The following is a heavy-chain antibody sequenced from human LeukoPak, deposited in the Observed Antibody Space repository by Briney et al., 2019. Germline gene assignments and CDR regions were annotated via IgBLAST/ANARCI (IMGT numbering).Heavy chain of an antibody. D-gene: IGHD3-16*02. J-gene: IGHJ4*02. V-gene: IGHV3-66*01. Sequence: GGSLRLSCAASGFTVSSNYMSWVRQAPGKGLEWVSVIYSGGSTYYADSVKGRFTISRDNSKNTLYLQMNSLRAEDTAVYYCLSWGYKNYASRGGYYFDYGGQGPRVTVSS. CDR1: GFTVSSNY. CDR2: IYSGGST. CDR3: LSWGYKNYASRGGYYFDY.